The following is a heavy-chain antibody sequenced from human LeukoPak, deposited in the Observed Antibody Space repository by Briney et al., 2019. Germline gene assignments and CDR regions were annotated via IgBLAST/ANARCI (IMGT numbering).Heavy chain of an antibody. D-gene: IGHD1-26*01. CDR3: ARDQVYAVGATSFDP. V-gene: IGHV1-69*06. Sequence: SVKVSCKASGGTFNNYAISWVRQAPGQGLEWMGGIIPISDTANDAQKFKGRVTITADKSTSTVYMELSSLRSEDTAVYYCARDQVYAVGATSFDPWGQGTLVTVSS. CDR1: GGTFNNYA. CDR2: IIPISDTA. J-gene: IGHJ5*02.